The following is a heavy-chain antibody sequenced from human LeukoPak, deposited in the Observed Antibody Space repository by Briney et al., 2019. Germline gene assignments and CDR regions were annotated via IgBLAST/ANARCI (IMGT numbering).Heavy chain of an antibody. CDR2: FYPGDSDT. J-gene: IGHJ4*02. CDR1: GYSFTSYW. Sequence: GESLKISCKGSGYSFTSYWIGWVRQMPGKGLEWMGIFYPGDSDTRYSPSFQGQVTISADKSISTAYLQWSSLKASDTAMYYCARGEGLRYFDWLFGYFDYWGQGTLVTVSS. CDR3: ARGEGLRYFDWLFGYFDY. D-gene: IGHD3-9*01. V-gene: IGHV5-51*01.